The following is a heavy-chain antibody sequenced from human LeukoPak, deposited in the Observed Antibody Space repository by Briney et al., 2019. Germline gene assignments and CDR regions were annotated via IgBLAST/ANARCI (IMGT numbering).Heavy chain of an antibody. CDR2: VSGNGEDT. CDR3: AKDLSIRETYYAWIVY. CDR1: GFTFSRQA. V-gene: IGHV3-23*01. Sequence: GGSQRLSCAASGFTFSRQAMSWVRQAPGKGLEWVSTVSGNGEDTYYAGSVKGRFTISRDNSKNTVYLHMRSLRAEDTAVYYCAKDLSIRETYYAWIVYWGQGTLVTVSS. D-gene: IGHD1-26*01. J-gene: IGHJ4*02.